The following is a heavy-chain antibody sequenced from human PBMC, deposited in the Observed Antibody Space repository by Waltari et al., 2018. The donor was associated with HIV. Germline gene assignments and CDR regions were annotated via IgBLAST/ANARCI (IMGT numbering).Heavy chain of an antibody. J-gene: IGHJ4*02. Sequence: EVQLVESGGGLVQPGGALRLSCAASGLTCSSYGMSWVRQAPGKGLEWVANIKQDGSEKYYVDSVKGRFTISRDNAKNSLYLQMNSLRAEDTAVYYCARSPYDIYGDYDLCDYWGQGTLVTVSS. CDR3: ARSPYDIYGDYDLCDY. V-gene: IGHV3-7*01. CDR2: IKQDGSEK. CDR1: GLTCSSYG. D-gene: IGHD4-17*01.